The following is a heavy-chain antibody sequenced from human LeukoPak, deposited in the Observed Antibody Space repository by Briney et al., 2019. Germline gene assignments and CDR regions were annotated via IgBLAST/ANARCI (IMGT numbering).Heavy chain of an antibody. J-gene: IGHJ5*02. CDR2: ISSSGSTI. CDR3: ASGLWFGDNWFDP. D-gene: IGHD3-10*01. Sequence: GGSLRLSCAASGFTFSSYEMNWVRQAPGKGLEWVSYISSSGSTIYYADSVKGRFTTSRDNAKNSLYLQMNSLRAEDTAVYYCASGLWFGDNWFDPWGQGTLVTVSS. CDR1: GFTFSSYE. V-gene: IGHV3-48*03.